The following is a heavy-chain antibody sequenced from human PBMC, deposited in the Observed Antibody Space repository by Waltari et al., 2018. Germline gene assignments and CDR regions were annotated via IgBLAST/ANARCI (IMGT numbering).Heavy chain of an antibody. J-gene: IGHJ3*02. V-gene: IGHV3-53*01. CDR3: ARDFVGATGDGAAFDI. D-gene: IGHD1-26*01. Sequence: EVQLVESGGGLIQPGGSLRLSCAASGFTVSSNYMSWVRQAPGKGLEWVSVIYSGGSTYSADSVKGRFTISRDNSKNTLYLQMNSLRAEDTAVYYCARDFVGATGDGAAFDIWGQGTMVTVSS. CDR2: IYSGGST. CDR1: GFTVSSNY.